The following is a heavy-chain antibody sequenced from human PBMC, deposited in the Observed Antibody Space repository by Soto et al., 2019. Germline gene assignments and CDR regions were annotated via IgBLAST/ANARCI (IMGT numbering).Heavy chain of an antibody. V-gene: IGHV3-23*01. CDR2: IIGGAGGA. Sequence: EVQLLESGGGLVQPGGSLRLSCVVSGFTFSTYTMNWVRQAPGKGLEWVSAIIGGAGGAYYADSVTGRFAISRDNSAKTVYLQMNSLTAEDTAVYYCAKDARPDGYWDFDYWGQGTLVTVSS. CDR1: GFTFSTYT. CDR3: AKDARPDGYWDFDY. J-gene: IGHJ4*02. D-gene: IGHD5-18*01.